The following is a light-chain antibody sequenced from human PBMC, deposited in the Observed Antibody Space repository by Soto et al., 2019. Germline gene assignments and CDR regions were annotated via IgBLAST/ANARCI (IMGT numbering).Light chain of an antibody. CDR2: DAS. V-gene: IGKV3-15*01. Sequence: EIVMTQSPATLSVSPGERATLSCRASQSVSSNLAWYQQNTGQAPRLLIYDASTRATGIPARFSGSGSGTEFTPITSSLQSEEFTVYYCQQYNNCPPLTFGGGTKVEIK. J-gene: IGKJ4*01. CDR3: QQYNNCPPLT. CDR1: QSVSSN.